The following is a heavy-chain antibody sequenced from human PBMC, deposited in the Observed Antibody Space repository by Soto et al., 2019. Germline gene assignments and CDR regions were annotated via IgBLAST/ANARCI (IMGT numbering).Heavy chain of an antibody. CDR1: GFTFSSYG. Sequence: QVQLVESGGGVVQPGRSLRLSCAASGFTFSSYGMHWVRQAPGKGLEWVAVISYDGSNKYYADSVKGRFTISRDNSKNTLYLQMNSLRAEDTDVYYCAKDGDRDYDFWSGYYSGMDVWGQGTTVTVSS. J-gene: IGHJ6*01. CDR2: ISYDGSNK. CDR3: AKDGDRDYDFWSGYYSGMDV. D-gene: IGHD3-3*01. V-gene: IGHV3-30*18.